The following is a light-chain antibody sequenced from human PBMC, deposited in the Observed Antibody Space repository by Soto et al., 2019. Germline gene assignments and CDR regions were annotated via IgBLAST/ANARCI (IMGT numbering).Light chain of an antibody. CDR3: QQYDIWPLT. J-gene: IGKJ2*01. V-gene: IGKV3-15*01. CDR1: RSLSNN. Sequence: EILMTQSPATLSVSPGERATVSCSASRSLSNNLAWYQKKPGQAPRLLIYGASTRATGLPARFSGSGSGTEFTLTISSLQSEDFAVYYCQQYDIWPLTFGQGTKLEIK. CDR2: GAS.